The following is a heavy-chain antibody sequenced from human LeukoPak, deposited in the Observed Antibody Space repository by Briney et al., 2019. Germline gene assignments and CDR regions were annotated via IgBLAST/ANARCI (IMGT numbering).Heavy chain of an antibody. Sequence: GGSLRLSCAASEFIFSSYGMHWVRQAPGKGLEWVASLWYDGTNKYHADSVKGLFTISRDNSQSTLYLQMNSLRAEDTAVYYCARARNNYDSSGYSALDYWGQGTLVTVSS. CDR1: EFIFSSYG. V-gene: IGHV3-33*01. J-gene: IGHJ4*02. D-gene: IGHD3-22*01. CDR3: ARARNNYDSSGYSALDY. CDR2: LWYDGTNK.